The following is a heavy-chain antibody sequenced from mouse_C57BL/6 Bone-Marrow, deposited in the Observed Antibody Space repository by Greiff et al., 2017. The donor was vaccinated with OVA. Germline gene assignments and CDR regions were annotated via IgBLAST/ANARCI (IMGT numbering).Heavy chain of an antibody. Sequence: QVQLQQSGAELARPGASVKLSCKASGYTFTSYGISWVKQRTGQGLEWIGEIYPRSGNTYYNEKFKGKATLTADKSSSTAYMELRSLTSEDSAVYFCARGGGLLIPFYWYFDVWGTGTTVTVSS. J-gene: IGHJ1*03. V-gene: IGHV1-81*01. CDR3: ARGGGLLIPFYWYFDV. CDR1: GYTFTSYG. CDR2: IYPRSGNT. D-gene: IGHD2-3*01.